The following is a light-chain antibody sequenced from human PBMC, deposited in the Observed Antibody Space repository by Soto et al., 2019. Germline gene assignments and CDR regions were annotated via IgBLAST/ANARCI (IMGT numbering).Light chain of an antibody. Sequence: EIVMTQSPATLPVSPGERATLSCRASQSVSSNLAWYQQKPGQAPRFLIYGASTRATGIPARFSGSGSGTEFTLTISSLQSEDFAVYYCQHFFSPPFPFGQGTKLEIK. CDR1: QSVSSN. CDR3: QHFFSPPFP. V-gene: IGKV3-15*01. CDR2: GAS. J-gene: IGKJ2*01.